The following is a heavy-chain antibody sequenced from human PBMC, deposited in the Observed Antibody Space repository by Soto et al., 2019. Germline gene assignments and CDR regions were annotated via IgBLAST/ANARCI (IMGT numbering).Heavy chain of an antibody. J-gene: IGHJ6*02. V-gene: IGHV3-13*04. CDR3: ERSLADGSWSYNYGMDV. CDR1: GFTFSSYD. D-gene: IGHD3-10*01. Sequence: EVQLVESGGGLVQPGGSLRLSCAASGFTFSSYDMHWVRQATGTGLEGGSAIGTAGDTYYPGSVKGRFTISRENAKNSLYLQMNSLSAGDTAVYDCERSLADGSWSYNYGMDVWGQGTTVTVSS. CDR2: IGTAGDT.